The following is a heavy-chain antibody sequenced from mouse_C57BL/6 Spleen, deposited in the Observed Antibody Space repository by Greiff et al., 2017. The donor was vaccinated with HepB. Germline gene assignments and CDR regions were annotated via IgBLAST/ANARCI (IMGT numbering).Heavy chain of an antibody. CDR2: IYPGSGST. V-gene: IGHV1-55*01. Sequence: QVQLQQPGAELVKPGASVKMSCKASGYTFTSYWITWVKQRPGQGLEWIGDIYPGSGSTNYNEKFKSKATLTGDTSSSTAYMQLSSLTSEDSAVYYCARLGYGNYDRYWGQGTTLTVSS. J-gene: IGHJ2*01. CDR1: GYTFTSYW. CDR3: ARLGYGNYDRY. D-gene: IGHD2-1*01.